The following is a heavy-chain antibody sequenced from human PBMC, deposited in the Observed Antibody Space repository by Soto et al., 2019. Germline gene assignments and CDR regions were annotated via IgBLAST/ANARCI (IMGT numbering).Heavy chain of an antibody. D-gene: IGHD1-26*01. J-gene: IGHJ4*02. CDR2: IIPMSGAT. V-gene: IGHV1-69*12. CDR3: ARGGPENDY. Sequence: QVQLVQSGAEVKKPGSSVKVSCKASGGTFSSYALSWVRQAPGQGLEWMGGIIPMSGATNYAQKFQGRVTFTADESTNTAYLELTSLRSEDTGVYYWARGGPENDYWGQGTLVTVSS. CDR1: GGTFSSYA.